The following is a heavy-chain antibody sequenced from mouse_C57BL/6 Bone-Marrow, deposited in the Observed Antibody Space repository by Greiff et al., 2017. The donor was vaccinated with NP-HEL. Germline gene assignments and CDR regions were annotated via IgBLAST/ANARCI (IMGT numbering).Heavy chain of an antibody. Sequence: EVKVVESGGGLVQPKGSLKLSCAASGFTFNTYAMHWVRQAPGKGLEWVARIRSKSSNYATYYADSVKDRFTISRDDSQSMLYLQMNNLKTEDTAMYYCVREGTAQTPYAMDYWGQGTSVTVSS. V-gene: IGHV10-3*01. D-gene: IGHD3-2*02. CDR1: GFTFNTYA. CDR2: IRSKSSNYAT. CDR3: VREGTAQTPYAMDY. J-gene: IGHJ4*01.